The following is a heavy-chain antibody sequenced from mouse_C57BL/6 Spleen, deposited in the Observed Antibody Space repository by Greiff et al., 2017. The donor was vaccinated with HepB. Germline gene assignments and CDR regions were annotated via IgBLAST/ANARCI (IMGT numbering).Heavy chain of an antibody. D-gene: IGHD4-1*01. CDR3: ARPGTRAMDY. V-gene: IGHV1-7*01. J-gene: IGHJ4*01. Sequence: QVQLQQSGAELAKPGASVKLSCKASGYTFTSYWMHWVKQRPGQGLEWIGYINPSSGYTKYNQKFKDKATSTADKSSSTAYMQLSSLTYEDSAVYYCARPGTRAMDYWGQGTSVTVSS. CDR1: GYTFTSYW. CDR2: INPSSGYT.